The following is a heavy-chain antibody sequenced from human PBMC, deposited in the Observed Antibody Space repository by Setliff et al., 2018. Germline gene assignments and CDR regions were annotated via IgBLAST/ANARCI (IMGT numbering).Heavy chain of an antibody. V-gene: IGHV3-23*01. CDR2: ISSTITGT. D-gene: IGHD6-13*01. CDR1: GFTFSSSA. CDR3: ASEPSDSSSWPVIGY. Sequence: VASVKVSCAASGFTFSSSAMAWVRQAPGKGLEWVSAISSTITGTYYADPVKGRFTISRDNSKNTLYLQMNSLRAADTAVYYCASEPSDSSSWPVIGYWGQGTLVTVSS. J-gene: IGHJ4*02.